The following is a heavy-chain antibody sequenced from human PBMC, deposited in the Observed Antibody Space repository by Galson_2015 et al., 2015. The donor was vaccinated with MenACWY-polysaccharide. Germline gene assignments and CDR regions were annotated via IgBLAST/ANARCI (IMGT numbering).Heavy chain of an antibody. CDR2: IGTSSSTI. Sequence: SLRLSCAVSGFTFSSYLMTWVRQAPGKGLEWVSYIGTSSSTISYADSVKGRFTISRDNAENSLYLQMNSLRDEDTAVYYCALYNWNDKGGALDIWGRGTMVTVSS. D-gene: IGHD1-1*01. V-gene: IGHV3-48*02. J-gene: IGHJ3*02. CDR3: ALYNWNDKGGALDI. CDR1: GFTFSSYL.